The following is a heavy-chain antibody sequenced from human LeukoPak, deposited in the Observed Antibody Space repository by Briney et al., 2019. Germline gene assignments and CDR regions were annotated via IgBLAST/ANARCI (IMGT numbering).Heavy chain of an antibody. J-gene: IGHJ4*02. V-gene: IGHV1-18*04. Sequence: ASVKVSCKASGYTFTSYGISWVRQAPGQGLEWMGWISAYNGNTNYAQKLQGRVTMTTDTSTSTAYMELWSLRSDDTAVYYCARGLWESYQLLSLFDYWGQGTLVTVSS. D-gene: IGHD2-2*01. CDR1: GYTFTSYG. CDR3: ARGLWESYQLLSLFDY. CDR2: ISAYNGNT.